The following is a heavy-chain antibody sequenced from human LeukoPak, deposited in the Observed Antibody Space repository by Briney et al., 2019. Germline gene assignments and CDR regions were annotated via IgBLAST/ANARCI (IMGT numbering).Heavy chain of an antibody. CDR1: GFTFSSYG. CDR3: ARKMGLYSSGGPGDDVFDI. D-gene: IGHD6-19*01. J-gene: IGHJ3*02. Sequence: GGSLRLSCAASGFTFSSYGMHWVRQAPGKGLEWVAFIRYDGSNKYYADSVKGRFTISRDNSKNTLYLQMNSLRAEDTAVYYWARKMGLYSSGGPGDDVFDIWGQGTMVPVFS. CDR2: IRYDGSNK. V-gene: IGHV3-30*02.